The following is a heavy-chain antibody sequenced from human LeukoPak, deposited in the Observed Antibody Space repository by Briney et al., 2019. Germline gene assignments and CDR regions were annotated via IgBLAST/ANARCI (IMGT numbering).Heavy chain of an antibody. J-gene: IGHJ4*02. CDR1: GGSFSGYY. D-gene: IGHD4-4*01. V-gene: IGHV4-34*01. CDR2: INHSGST. Sequence: PSETLSLTCAVYGGSFSGYYWSWIRQPPGKGLEWIGEINHSGSTNFNPSLKSRVTISVDTSKNQFSLKLSSVTAADTAVYYCARGDYSNYFHYWGQGTLVTVSS. CDR3: ARGDYSNYFHY.